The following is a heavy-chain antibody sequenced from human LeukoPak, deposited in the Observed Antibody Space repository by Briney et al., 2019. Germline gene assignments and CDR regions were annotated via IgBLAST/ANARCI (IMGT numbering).Heavy chain of an antibody. CDR3: AREVFSSGWSSFDY. CDR1: GFTFSSYA. CDR2: ISVSGENT. V-gene: IGHV3-23*01. D-gene: IGHD6-19*01. Sequence: GGSLRLSCAASGFTFSSYAMTWVRQAPGKGLQWVSTISVSGENTYYADSVKGRFTISRDISKSTLYLQMNSLRAEDTAVYYCAREVFSSGWSSFDYWGQGTLVTVSS. J-gene: IGHJ4*02.